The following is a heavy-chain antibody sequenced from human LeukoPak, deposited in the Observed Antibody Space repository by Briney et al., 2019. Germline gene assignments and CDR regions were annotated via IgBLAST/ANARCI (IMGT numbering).Heavy chain of an antibody. J-gene: IGHJ6*02. CDR1: GFTFNTYS. CDR2: ITISSSYI. V-gene: IGHV3-21*01. D-gene: IGHD2-15*01. CDR3: AREIVVVVAATPPHYYYYYGMDV. Sequence: PGGSLRLSCSASGFTFNTYSMNWVRQAPGNGLEWVSSITISSSYIYYADSVKGRFTISRDNAKNSLYLQMNSLRAEDTAVYYCAREIVVVVAATPPHYYYYYGMDVWGQGTTVTVSS.